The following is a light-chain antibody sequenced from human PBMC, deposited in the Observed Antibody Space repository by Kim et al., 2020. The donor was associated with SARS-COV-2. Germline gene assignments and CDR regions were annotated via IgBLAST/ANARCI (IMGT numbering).Light chain of an antibody. CDR2: DVS. CDR3: CSYAGNSAV. J-gene: IGLJ2*01. V-gene: IGLV2-23*02. CDR1: SSDVGSYNL. Sequence: PGQSITLSCTGTSSDVGSYNLVSWYQQHPGKAPKLIIYDVSKRPSGVSNRFSASKSGNTASLTISGLQAEDEADYYCCSYAGNSAVFGGGTQLTVL.